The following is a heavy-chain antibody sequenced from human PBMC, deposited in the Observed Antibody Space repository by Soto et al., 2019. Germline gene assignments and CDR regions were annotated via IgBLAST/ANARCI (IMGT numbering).Heavy chain of an antibody. D-gene: IGHD3-10*01. Sequence: QVQLVQSGAEVKKPGASVKVSCKASGYTFTSYGISWVRQAPGQGLEWMGWISAYNGNTNYAQKLQGRVTMTTDTTTSTAYMELRSLRSDDTAVYYCARDLDDRWGGARYYYGMDVWGQGPTVTVSS. V-gene: IGHV1-18*01. CDR3: ARDLDDRWGGARYYYGMDV. CDR2: ISAYNGNT. CDR1: GYTFTSYG. J-gene: IGHJ6*02.